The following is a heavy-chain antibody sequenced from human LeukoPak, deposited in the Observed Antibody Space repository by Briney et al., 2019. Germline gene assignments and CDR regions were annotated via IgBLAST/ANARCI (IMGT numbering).Heavy chain of an antibody. V-gene: IGHV3-9*01. CDR2: ISWNSGSI. D-gene: IGHD2-21*02. CDR1: GFTLDDYA. J-gene: IGHJ4*02. Sequence: GGSLRLSCAASGFTLDDYAMHWVRQAPGKGLEWVSGISWNSGSIGYADSVKGRFTISRDNSKNTLYLQMNSLGAEDTAVYYCARYYPAYCGGDCYFDYWGQGTLVTVSS. CDR3: ARYYPAYCGGDCYFDY.